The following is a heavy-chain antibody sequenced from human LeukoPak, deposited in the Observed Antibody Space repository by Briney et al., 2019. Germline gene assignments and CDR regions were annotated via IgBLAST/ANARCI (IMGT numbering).Heavy chain of an antibody. Sequence: PGGSLRLSCAASGFSFSKDWMSWVRQAPGKGLEWIGSLYYSGSTYYNASLKSRIAMSLDTSKNQFSLNLSSVTAADTAVYYCALCGSGYYRFDKWGQGTLVTVSS. J-gene: IGHJ4*02. CDR2: LYYSGST. CDR1: GFSFSKDW. V-gene: IGHV4-4*02. D-gene: IGHD3-3*01. CDR3: ALCGSGYYRFDK.